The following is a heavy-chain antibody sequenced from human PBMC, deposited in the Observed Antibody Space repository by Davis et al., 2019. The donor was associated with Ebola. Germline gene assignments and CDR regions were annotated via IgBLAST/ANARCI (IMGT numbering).Heavy chain of an antibody. V-gene: IGHV4-59*01. CDR1: GGSISSYY. D-gene: IGHD2-15*01. CDR2: IYYIGSS. Sequence: SETLSLTCTVSGGSISSYYWSWIRHSPGKGLEWLGYIYYIGSSNYNPSLKSRVTISVDTSKNQFSLKLSSVTAADTAVYYCARGELGYCSGGSCYWFDPWGQGTLVTVSS. J-gene: IGHJ5*02. CDR3: ARGELGYCSGGSCYWFDP.